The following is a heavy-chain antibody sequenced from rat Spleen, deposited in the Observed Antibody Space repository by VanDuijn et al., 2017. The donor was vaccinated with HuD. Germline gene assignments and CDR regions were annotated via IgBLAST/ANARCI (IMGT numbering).Heavy chain of an antibody. D-gene: IGHD1-7*01. CDR2: ITAGGGNT. CDR1: GFTFSNYG. CDR3: ASKDYGSFAY. J-gene: IGHJ3*01. V-gene: IGHV5S13*01. Sequence: EVQLVESGGGLVQPGRSLKFSCVVSGFTFSNYGMAWVRQAPTKGLEWVASITAGGGNTYYRDSVKGRFTISRDNAKTTLYLQMDSLRSEDTATYYCASKDYGSFAYWGQGTLVTVSS.